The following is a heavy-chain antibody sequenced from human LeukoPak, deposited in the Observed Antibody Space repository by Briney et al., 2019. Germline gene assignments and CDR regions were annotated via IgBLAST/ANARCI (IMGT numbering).Heavy chain of an antibody. D-gene: IGHD2-2*02. CDR1: GYTFTGYY. CDR2: INPNSGGT. CDR3: ARSLETSCTSTSCYRYWYFDL. V-gene: IGHV1-2*02. Sequence: ASVKVSCKASGYTFTGYYIHWVRQAPGQGLEWMGWINPNSGGTNYAQKFQGRVTMTRDTPISTAYMELSRLRSDDTAVYYCARSLETSCTSTSCYRYWYFDLWGRGTLVTVSS. J-gene: IGHJ2*01.